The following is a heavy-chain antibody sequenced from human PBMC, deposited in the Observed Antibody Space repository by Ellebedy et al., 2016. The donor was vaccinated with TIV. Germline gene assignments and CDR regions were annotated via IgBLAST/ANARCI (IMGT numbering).Heavy chain of an antibody. J-gene: IGHJ5*02. Sequence: GESLKISCAASGFTVSANSMSWVRQTPEKGLEWVASLYSGCQTYYADSVKGRFTISRDNSKNILYLQMSSLRAEDTALYYCARDHEHRAAPLGWFDPWGQGSLVTVSS. V-gene: IGHV3-53*01. CDR3: ARDHEHRAAPLGWFDP. CDR2: LYSGCQT. CDR1: GFTVSANS. D-gene: IGHD1/OR15-1a*01.